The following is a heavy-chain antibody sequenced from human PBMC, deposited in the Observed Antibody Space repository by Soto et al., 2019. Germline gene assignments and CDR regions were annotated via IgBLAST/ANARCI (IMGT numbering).Heavy chain of an antibody. CDR3: AKDPGSSTTSIAEYFQH. D-gene: IGHD3-10*01. V-gene: IGHV3-23*01. J-gene: IGHJ1*01. CDR1: GFTFSSYA. Sequence: GGSLRLSCAASGFTFSSYAMSWVRQAPGKGLEWVSAISGSGGSTYYADSVKGRFTISRDNSKNTLYLQMNSLRAEDTAVYYCAKDPGSSTTSIAEYFQHWGQGTLVTVSS. CDR2: ISGSGGST.